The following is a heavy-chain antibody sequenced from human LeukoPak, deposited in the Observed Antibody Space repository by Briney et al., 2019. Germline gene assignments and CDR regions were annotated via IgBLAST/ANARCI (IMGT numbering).Heavy chain of an antibody. CDR1: GFTFSSYS. J-gene: IGHJ6*02. CDR2: ISSSSSYI. D-gene: IGHD2-15*01. V-gene: IGHV3-21*01. CDR3: ARDLGSCSGGSCYSYYYYYAMDV. Sequence: PGGSLRLSCAASGFTFSSYSMNWVRQAPGKGLEWVSSISSSSSYIYYTDSVKGRFTISRDNAKNSLYLQMNSLRAEDTAVYYCARDLGSCSGGSCYSYYYYYAMDVWGQGTTVTVSS.